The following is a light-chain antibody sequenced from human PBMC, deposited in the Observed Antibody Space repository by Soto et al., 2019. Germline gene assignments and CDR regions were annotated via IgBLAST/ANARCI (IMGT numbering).Light chain of an antibody. CDR2: AAS. CDR3: QQLKSYPLT. J-gene: IGKJ4*01. CDR1: QGISSY. Sequence: IQLTQSPSSLSANVRDRVTITCRASQGISSYLAWYQQKPGRAPKLLIYAASTLQSGVLSRFSGSGSGTDFTLTISSLQPEDFATYYCQQLKSYPLTFGGGTNVDVK. V-gene: IGKV1-9*01.